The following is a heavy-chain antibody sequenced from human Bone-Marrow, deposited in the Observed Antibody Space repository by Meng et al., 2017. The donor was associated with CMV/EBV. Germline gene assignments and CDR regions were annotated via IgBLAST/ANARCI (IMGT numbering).Heavy chain of an antibody. J-gene: IGHJ4*02. CDR1: GFTFSSYS. CDR3: ASKGDYLGN. V-gene: IGHV3-48*04. D-gene: IGHD4-17*01. Sequence: GESLKISCAASGFTFSSYSMNWVRQAPGMGLEWVSYISGSRRSIFHADSVKGRFTTSRDNARKSLSLQMNSLRAEDTAVYYCASKGDYLGNWGQGTLVTVSS. CDR2: ISGSRRSI.